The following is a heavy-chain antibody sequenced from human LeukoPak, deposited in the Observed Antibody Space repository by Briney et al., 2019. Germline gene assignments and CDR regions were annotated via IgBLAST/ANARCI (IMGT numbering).Heavy chain of an antibody. J-gene: IGHJ6*02. CDR1: GFTFSSYG. CDR2: ISYDGSNK. Sequence: PGRSLRLSCAASGFTFSSYGMHWVRQAPGKGLEGVAVISYDGSNKYYADSVKGRFTISRDNSKNTLYLQMNSLRAEDTAVYYCAKDELRFLEWLSRMDVWGQGTTVTVSS. V-gene: IGHV3-30*18. CDR3: AKDELRFLEWLSRMDV. D-gene: IGHD3-3*01.